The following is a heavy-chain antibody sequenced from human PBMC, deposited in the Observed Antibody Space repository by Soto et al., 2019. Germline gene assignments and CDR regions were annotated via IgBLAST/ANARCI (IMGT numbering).Heavy chain of an antibody. CDR1: GFTFSSYA. CDR2: ISGSGGST. Sequence: GGSLRLSCAASGFTFSSYAMSWVRQAPGKGLEWVSAISGSGGSTYYADSVKGRFTISRDNSKNTLYLQMNSLRAEDTAVYYCAKVLRITMVRGVMSRYYFDYWGQGTLVTVSS. J-gene: IGHJ4*02. CDR3: AKVLRITMVRGVMSRYYFDY. D-gene: IGHD3-10*01. V-gene: IGHV3-23*01.